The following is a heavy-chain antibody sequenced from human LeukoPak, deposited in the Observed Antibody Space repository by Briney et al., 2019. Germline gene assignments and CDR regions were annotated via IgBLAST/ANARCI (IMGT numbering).Heavy chain of an antibody. Sequence: ASVKVSCKASGYTFTAHYVHWVRQAPGQGLEWMGWINANNGDPNYAQKFRGRVTVTRDTSLSTAYMELNSLTSDDTAVYFCARYNGAGSIDNWGQGTLVTVSS. CDR3: ARYNGAGSIDN. CDR2: INANNGDP. V-gene: IGHV1-2*02. CDR1: GYTFTAHY. D-gene: IGHD3-10*01. J-gene: IGHJ4*02.